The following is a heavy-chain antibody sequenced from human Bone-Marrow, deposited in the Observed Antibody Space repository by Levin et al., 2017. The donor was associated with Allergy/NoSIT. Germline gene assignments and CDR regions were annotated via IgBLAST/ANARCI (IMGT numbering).Heavy chain of an antibody. Sequence: ASVKVSCKASGYSFTSYNIHWVRQAPGQGLEWVGMIDPSSNSTSYAQKFQGRVTMTRDTSTTTVYMEVSSLRSEDTAVYHCARDPFYDSSGYLFDYWGQGTLVTVSS. J-gene: IGHJ4*02. V-gene: IGHV1-46*01. CDR2: IDPSSNST. D-gene: IGHD3-22*01. CDR3: ARDPFYDSSGYLFDY. CDR1: GYSFTSYN.